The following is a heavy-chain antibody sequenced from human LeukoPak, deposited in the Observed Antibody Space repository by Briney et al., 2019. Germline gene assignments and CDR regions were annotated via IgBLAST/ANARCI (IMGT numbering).Heavy chain of an antibody. V-gene: IGHV3-23*01. CDR3: AKYFASGSYYKLPH. CDR1: GFTFSNYA. D-gene: IGHD3-10*01. CDR2: ISGPGDST. J-gene: IGHJ1*01. Sequence: GGSLRLSCAAAGFTFSNYAMSWVRQAPGKGLEWVSGISGPGDSTYYADSVKGRFTISRDNSKNTLYLQMNSLGAEDTAVYYCAKYFASGSYYKLPHWGQGTLVTVSS.